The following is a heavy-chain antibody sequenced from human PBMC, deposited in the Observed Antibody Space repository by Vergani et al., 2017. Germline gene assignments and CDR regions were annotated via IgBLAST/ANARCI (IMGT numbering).Heavy chain of an antibody. J-gene: IGHJ3*02. CDR3: AKLRDPIVVVPTTIFFEPFNI. CDR1: EFTFSNYA. CDR2: VSGSGTDK. Sequence: EVQLLESGGGLVQPGGSLRLTCAASEFTFSNYAMNWVRQAPGKGLEWVSAVSGSGTDKYYADSVKGRFSISRDNPKNTLFLQMDSLRAEDTAVYYCAKLRDPIVVVPTTIFFEPFNIWGQGTMVTVSS. V-gene: IGHV3-23*01. D-gene: IGHD2-15*01.